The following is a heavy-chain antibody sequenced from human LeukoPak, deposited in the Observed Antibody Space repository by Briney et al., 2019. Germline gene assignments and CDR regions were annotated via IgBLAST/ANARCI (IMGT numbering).Heavy chain of an antibody. CDR1: GFTFSSYA. CDR3: ARGSLRAFDI. Sequence: GGSLRLSCAASGFTFSSYAMHWVRQAPGKGLEWVAVISYDGSNKYYADSVKGRFTISRDNSKNTLYLQMNSLIAEDTAVYYCARGSLRAFDIWGQGTMVTVSS. CDR2: ISYDGSNK. V-gene: IGHV3-30*04. J-gene: IGHJ3*02.